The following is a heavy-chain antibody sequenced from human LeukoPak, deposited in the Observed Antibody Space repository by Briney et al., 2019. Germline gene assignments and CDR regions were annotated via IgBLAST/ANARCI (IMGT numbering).Heavy chain of an antibody. J-gene: IGHJ5*02. Sequence: PSETLSLTCTVSGVSVSSGSYFWSWIRQPPGEGPQWIAYIYHDGSTNYSPSLRSRVSISVDTSKNQFSLKLSSVTTADTAVYFCATFFDFWFGPWGQGTQVTVSS. V-gene: IGHV4-61*01. CDR1: GVSVSSGSYF. D-gene: IGHD5/OR15-5a*01. CDR2: IYHDGST. CDR3: ATFFDFWFGP.